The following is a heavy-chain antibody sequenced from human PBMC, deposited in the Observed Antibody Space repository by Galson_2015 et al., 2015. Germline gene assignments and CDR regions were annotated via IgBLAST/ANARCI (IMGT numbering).Heavy chain of an antibody. CDR2: ISYDGSNK. J-gene: IGHJ4*02. CDR3: AKGPSPAAGKRRDYFDY. CDR1: GFTFSSYG. V-gene: IGHV3-30*18. Sequence: SLRLSCAASGFTFSSYGMHWVRQAPGKGLEWVAVISYDGSNKYYADSVKGRFTISRDNSKNTLYLQMNSLRAEDTAVYYCAKGPSPAAGKRRDYFDYWGQGTLVTVSS. D-gene: IGHD6-13*01.